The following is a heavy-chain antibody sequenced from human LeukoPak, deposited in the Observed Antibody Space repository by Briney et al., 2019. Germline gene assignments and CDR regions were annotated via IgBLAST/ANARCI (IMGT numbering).Heavy chain of an antibody. V-gene: IGHV3-74*01. CDR3: ARDRRAPYYGFRSGYIDHYYMDV. J-gene: IGHJ6*03. D-gene: IGHD3-3*01. CDR1: GFTFSSYW. Sequence: GGSLRLSCAASGFTFSSYWRHWVRQAPGKGLVWVSRINSDGSSTSYADSVRGRLTISIDNAKNSLYLQMNSLRAEDTAVYYCARDRRAPYYGFRSGYIDHYYMDVWGKGTTVTVSS. CDR2: INSDGSST.